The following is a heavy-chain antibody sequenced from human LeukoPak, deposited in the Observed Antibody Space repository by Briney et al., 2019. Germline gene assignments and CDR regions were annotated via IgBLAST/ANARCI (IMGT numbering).Heavy chain of an antibody. CDR3: TTDTPRDDFWSGYFPDAFDI. J-gene: IGHJ3*02. Sequence: ASVKVSCKASGYTFTSYYMHWVRQAPGQGLEWMGIINPSGGSTSYAQKFQGRVTMTRDTSTSTVYMGLNSLKTEDTAVYYCTTDTPRDDFWSGYFPDAFDIWGQGTMVTVSS. CDR1: GYTFTSYY. V-gene: IGHV1-46*01. CDR2: INPSGGST. D-gene: IGHD3-3*01.